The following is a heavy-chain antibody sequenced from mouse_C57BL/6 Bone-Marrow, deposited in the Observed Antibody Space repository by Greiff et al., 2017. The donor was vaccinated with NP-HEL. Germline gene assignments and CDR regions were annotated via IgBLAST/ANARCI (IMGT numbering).Heavy chain of an antibody. CDR1: GYSITSDY. D-gene: IGHD1-3*01. V-gene: IGHV3-8*01. J-gene: IGHJ4*01. Sequence: DVKLQESGPGLAKPSQTLSLTCSVTGYSITSDYWNWIRKFPGNKLEYMGYISYSGSTYYNPSLKSRLSITRDTSNNQYYLQLNSVTTEDTATYYCASSSICSREYFYAMDYWGQGTCVTVSS. CDR2: ISYSGST. CDR3: ASSSICSREYFYAMDY.